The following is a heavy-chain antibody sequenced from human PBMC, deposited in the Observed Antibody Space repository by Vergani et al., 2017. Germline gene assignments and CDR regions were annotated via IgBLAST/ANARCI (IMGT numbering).Heavy chain of an antibody. CDR2: ISSSSSYT. Sequence: EVQLVESGGGLVQPGGSLRLSCAASGFTFSSYEMNWVRQAPGKGLEWVSYISSSSSYTNYADSVKGRFTISRDNAKNSLYRQMNSLRAEDTAVYYCARTKDGDTAMDAFDIWGQGTMVTVSS. J-gene: IGHJ3*02. CDR3: ARTKDGDTAMDAFDI. D-gene: IGHD5-18*01. CDR1: GFTFSSYE. V-gene: IGHV3-48*03.